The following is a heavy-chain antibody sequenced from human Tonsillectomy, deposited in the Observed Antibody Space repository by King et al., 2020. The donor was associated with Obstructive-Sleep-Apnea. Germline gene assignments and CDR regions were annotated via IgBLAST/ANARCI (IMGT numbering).Heavy chain of an antibody. CDR3: VREDYGDFECAY. CDR2: IYYSGST. J-gene: IGHJ4*02. V-gene: IGHV4-39*07. Sequence: LQLQESGPGLVKPSETLSLTCTVSGGSISSSDYYWGWIRQPPGKGLEWIGSIYYSGSTYYNPSLKSRVTISLDTSKNHFSLRLSFVTAADTAVYYCVREDYGDFECAYWGQGTLVTVSS. D-gene: IGHD4-17*01. CDR1: GGSISSSDYY.